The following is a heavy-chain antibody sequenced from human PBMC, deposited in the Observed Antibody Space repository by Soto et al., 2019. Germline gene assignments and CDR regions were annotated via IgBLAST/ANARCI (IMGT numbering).Heavy chain of an antibody. D-gene: IGHD3-10*01. Sequence: GSGPTLVNPTQTLTLTCTFSGFSLSTRGVGVGWIRQPPGKALEWLALIYWDDDKHYSPSLDSRLSIIKDSSKNQVVLIMTNMDPVDTATYYCARSQITMIRGVRTDAFDIWGQGTMVTVSS. V-gene: IGHV2-5*02. J-gene: IGHJ3*02. CDR3: ARSQITMIRGVRTDAFDI. CDR2: IYWDDDK. CDR1: GFSLSTRGVG.